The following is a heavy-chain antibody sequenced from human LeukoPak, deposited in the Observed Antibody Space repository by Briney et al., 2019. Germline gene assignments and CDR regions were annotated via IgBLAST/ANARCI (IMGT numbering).Heavy chain of an antibody. CDR3: ARDRAGTFDY. CDR2: IYYSGST. D-gene: IGHD1-7*01. CDR1: GGSISSGGYY. V-gene: IGHV4-31*03. Sequence: SETLSPTCTVSGGSISSGGYYWSWIRQHPGKGLEWIGYIYYSGSTYYNPSLKSRVTISVDTSKNQFSLKLSSVTAADTAVYYCARDRAGTFDYWGQGTLVTVSS. J-gene: IGHJ4*02.